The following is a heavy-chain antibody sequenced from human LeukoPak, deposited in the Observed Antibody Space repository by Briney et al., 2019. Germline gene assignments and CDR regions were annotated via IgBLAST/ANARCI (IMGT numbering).Heavy chain of an antibody. J-gene: IGHJ4*02. CDR1: GVSISTSTYY. CDR2: MFYRGST. V-gene: IGHV4-39*07. CDR3: ARAQEDSSGWRGDYFDY. D-gene: IGHD6-19*01. Sequence: PSETLSLTCTVSGVSISTSTYYWAWIRQPPGKGLEWIVSMFYRGSTYYNPSLKSRVTISVDTSKNQFSLKLSSVTAADTAVYYCARAQEDSSGWRGDYFDYWGQGTLVTVSS.